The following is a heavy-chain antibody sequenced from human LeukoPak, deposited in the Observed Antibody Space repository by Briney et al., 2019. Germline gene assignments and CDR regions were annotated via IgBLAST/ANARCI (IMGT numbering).Heavy chain of an antibody. Sequence: GGSLRLSCVASGFTFSYVWMSWVRQVPGKGPEWVGRIKSKRDGETTDYTDPVKGRFTISRDDSKTTLYLQMNSLKTEDTAVYYCTTEYTYSYYLDFWGQGTLVTVSS. CDR2: IKSKRDGETT. V-gene: IGHV3-15*01. D-gene: IGHD1-26*01. CDR3: TTEYTYSYYLDF. J-gene: IGHJ4*02. CDR1: GFTFSYVW.